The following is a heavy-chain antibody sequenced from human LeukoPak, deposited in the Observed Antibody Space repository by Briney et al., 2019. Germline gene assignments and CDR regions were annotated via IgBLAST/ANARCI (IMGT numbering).Heavy chain of an antibody. Sequence: ASVKVSCKASGYTFTSYGINWVRQAPGQGLEWMGWISTYNGDTNYAQKLQGRVTMTTDTSTSTAYMELRSLRSDDTAVYYCARGGYYDILTGHLDYWGQGTLVTVSS. CDR1: GYTFTSYG. D-gene: IGHD3-9*01. J-gene: IGHJ4*02. V-gene: IGHV1-18*01. CDR3: ARGGYYDILTGHLDY. CDR2: ISTYNGDT.